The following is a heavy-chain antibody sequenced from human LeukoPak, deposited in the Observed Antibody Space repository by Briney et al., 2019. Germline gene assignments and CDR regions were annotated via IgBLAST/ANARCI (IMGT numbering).Heavy chain of an antibody. CDR2: IYYSGST. J-gene: IGHJ4*02. CDR3: ARGGVLGSRRKTPLDY. Sequence: SETLSLTCTVSGGSISSSSYYWGWIRQPPGKGLEWIGSIYYSGSTYYNPSLKSRVTISVGTSKNQFSLKLSSVTAADTAVYYCARGGVLGSRRKTPLDYWGRGTLVTVSS. V-gene: IGHV4-39*01. CDR1: GGSISSSSYY. D-gene: IGHD4-23*01.